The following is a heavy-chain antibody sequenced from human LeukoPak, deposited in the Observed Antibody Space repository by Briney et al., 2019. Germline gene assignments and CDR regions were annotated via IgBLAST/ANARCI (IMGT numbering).Heavy chain of an antibody. CDR2: IIPIFGTA. J-gene: IGHJ4*02. D-gene: IGHD3-22*01. Sequence: SVKVSCKASGGTFSSYAISWVRQAPGQGLEWMGGIIPIFGTANYAQKFQGRVTITTDESTSTAYTELSSLRSEDTAVYYCAAYYDSSGYHLYWGQGTLVTVSS. CDR1: GGTFSSYA. CDR3: AAYYDSSGYHLY. V-gene: IGHV1-69*05.